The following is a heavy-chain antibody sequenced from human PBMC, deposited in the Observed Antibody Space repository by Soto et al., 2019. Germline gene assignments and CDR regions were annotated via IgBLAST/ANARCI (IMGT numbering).Heavy chain of an antibody. CDR2: INPKTAAT. Sequence: QVQLVQSGAEVRKSGASVKVSCKASGYTFSDYFIQWLRQAPGQGLEWVAWINPKTAATNYAKKFQDRVTVTSDTSFSTAYLELTRLRPDDTALYYCARIKWGLDYYSGMDVWGHGTAVSVTS. D-gene: IGHD1-26*01. CDR1: GYTFSDYF. CDR3: ARIKWGLDYYSGMDV. V-gene: IGHV1-2*02. J-gene: IGHJ6*02.